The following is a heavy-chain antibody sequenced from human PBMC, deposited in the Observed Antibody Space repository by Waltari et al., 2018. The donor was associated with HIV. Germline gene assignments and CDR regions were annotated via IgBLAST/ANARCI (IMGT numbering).Heavy chain of an antibody. CDR3: ARMGGGVSSGYLDY. D-gene: IGHD3-22*01. CDR2: IWYDGSNK. J-gene: IGHJ4*02. V-gene: IGHV3-33*01. Sequence: QVQLVESGGGVVQPGRSLRLSCAASGFTFSSYGMHWVRQAPGKGLGWVEVIWYDGSNKYYADCVKGRFTISRENSKNTLYLQMNSLRAEDTAVYYCARMGGGVSSGYLDYWGQGTLVTVSS. CDR1: GFTFSSYG.